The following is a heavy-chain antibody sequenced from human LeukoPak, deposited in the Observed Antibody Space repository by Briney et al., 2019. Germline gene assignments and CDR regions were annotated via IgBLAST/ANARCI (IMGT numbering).Heavy chain of an antibody. Sequence: GGSLRLSCAASGFTVSSNYMSWVRQAPGKGLEWVSVIYSGGSTYYADSVKGRFTISRDNSKNTLYLQMNSLRAEDTAVYYCARDPITMVRAPVGDYYGMDVWGQGTTVTVSS. V-gene: IGHV3-66*01. D-gene: IGHD3-10*01. CDR1: GFTVSSNY. CDR3: ARDPITMVRAPVGDYYGMDV. J-gene: IGHJ6*02. CDR2: IYSGGST.